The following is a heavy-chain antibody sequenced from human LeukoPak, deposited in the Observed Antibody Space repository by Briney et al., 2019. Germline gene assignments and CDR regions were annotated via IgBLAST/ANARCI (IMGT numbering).Heavy chain of an antibody. V-gene: IGHV3-9*01. CDR1: GFTFDDYA. CDR2: ISWNSGSI. CDR3: AKDTSSGLDY. D-gene: IGHD6-19*01. J-gene: IGHJ4*02. Sequence: PGRSLRLSCAASGFTFDDYAMHWVRQAPGKGLEWVSGISWNSGSIGYADSVKGRFTISRDNAKNSLHLQMNSLRAEDTALYYCAKDTSSGLDYWGQGTLVTVSS.